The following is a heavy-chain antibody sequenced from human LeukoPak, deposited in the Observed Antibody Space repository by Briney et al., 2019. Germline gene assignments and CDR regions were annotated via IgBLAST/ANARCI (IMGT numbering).Heavy chain of an antibody. V-gene: IGHV1-46*01. J-gene: IGHJ3*02. D-gene: IGHD3-3*01. CDR3: ARTYDFDAFDI. Sequence: ASVTVSCTSSVYTFTIYYMHWVRQAPGQWLEWMGIINPSGGSTSYAQKFQGRVTMTRDTSTSTVYMELSSLRSEDTAVYYCARTYDFDAFDIWGQGTMVTVSS. CDR1: VYTFTIYY. CDR2: INPSGGST.